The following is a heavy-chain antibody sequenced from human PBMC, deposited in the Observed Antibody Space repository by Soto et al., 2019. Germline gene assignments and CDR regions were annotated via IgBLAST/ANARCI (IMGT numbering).Heavy chain of an antibody. CDR3: AGIGGNSAGGYYYGMDV. D-gene: IGHD2-15*01. CDR2: IIPIFGTA. CDR1: GGTFSSYA. Sequence: QVQLVQSGAEVKKPGSSVKVSCKASGGTFSSYALSWVRQAPGQGLEWMGGIIPIFGTANYAQKFQGRVTITADESTSTAYMELSSLRSEDTAVYYCAGIGGNSAGGYYYGMDVWGQGTTVTVSS. J-gene: IGHJ6*02. V-gene: IGHV1-69*01.